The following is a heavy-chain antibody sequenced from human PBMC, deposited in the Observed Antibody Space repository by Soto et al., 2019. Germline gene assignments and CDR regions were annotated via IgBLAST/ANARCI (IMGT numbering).Heavy chain of an antibody. CDR1: GGSISSYY. V-gene: IGHV4-59*08. J-gene: IGHJ3*02. D-gene: IGHD4-17*01. CDR3: ANYGDFDAFDI. Sequence: QVQLQESGPGLVKPSETLSLTCTVSGGSISSYYWSWIRQPPGKGLEWIGYIYYSGSTNYNPSLKSRVTISVDTSKNQFSLKLSSVTAADTAVYYCANYGDFDAFDIWGQGTMVTVSS. CDR2: IYYSGST.